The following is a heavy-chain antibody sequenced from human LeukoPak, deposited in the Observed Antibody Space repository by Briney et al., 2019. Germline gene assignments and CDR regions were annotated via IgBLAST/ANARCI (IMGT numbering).Heavy chain of an antibody. CDR1: GFSFSTYA. J-gene: IGHJ4*02. V-gene: IGHV3-64*05. Sequence: GGSLRLSCAASGFSFSTYAMHWVRQAPGKGLEFVSGISSNGGSTYYGDSVKGRFTISRDNSKNTLYVQMTSLRAEDTAVYYCVKDPESVVRGVFGYWGQGTLVTVSS. CDR2: ISSNGGST. CDR3: VKDPESVVRGVFGY. D-gene: IGHD3-10*01.